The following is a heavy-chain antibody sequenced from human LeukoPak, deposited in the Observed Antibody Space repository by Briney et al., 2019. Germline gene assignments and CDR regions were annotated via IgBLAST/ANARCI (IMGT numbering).Heavy chain of an antibody. CDR3: ARVVPMVRGAPVAAFDI. D-gene: IGHD3-10*01. J-gene: IGHJ3*02. V-gene: IGHV1-69*01. CDR1: GGTFSSYA. Sequence: GSSVTVSCKASGGTFSSYAISWVRQAPGQGLEWMGGIIPIFGTANYAQKFQGRVTITADESTSTAYMELSSLRSEDTAVYYCARVVPMVRGAPVAAFDIWGQGTMVTVSS. CDR2: IIPIFGTA.